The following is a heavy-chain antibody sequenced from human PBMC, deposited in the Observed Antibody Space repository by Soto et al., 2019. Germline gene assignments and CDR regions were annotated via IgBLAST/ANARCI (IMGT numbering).Heavy chain of an antibody. Sequence: SETLSLTCTVSGGSSSSFYWRWIRQPPGKGLEWIGYIYYSGSTNYNPSLKSRVTISVDTSKNQFSLKLSSVTAADTAVYYCARSQAGASVGYYYYMDVWGKGTTVTVSS. D-gene: IGHD1-26*01. V-gene: IGHV4-59*08. J-gene: IGHJ6*03. CDR2: IYYSGST. CDR3: ARSQAGASVGYYYYMDV. CDR1: GGSSSSFY.